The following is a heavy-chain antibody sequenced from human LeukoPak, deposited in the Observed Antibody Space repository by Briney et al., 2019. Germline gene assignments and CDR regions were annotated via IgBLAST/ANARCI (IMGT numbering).Heavy chain of an antibody. D-gene: IGHD3-10*01. CDR3: ARSYRYYYYMDV. CDR2: IIGGAGGT. V-gene: IGHV3-23*01. CDR1: GFSFSSHG. Sequence: GGSLRLSCAASGFSFSSHGMSWVRQAPGKGLEWVSGIIGGAGGTYYADSVKGRFTISRDNSKNTLYLQMNSLRAEDTAVYYCARSYRYYYYMDVWGKGTTVTVSS. J-gene: IGHJ6*03.